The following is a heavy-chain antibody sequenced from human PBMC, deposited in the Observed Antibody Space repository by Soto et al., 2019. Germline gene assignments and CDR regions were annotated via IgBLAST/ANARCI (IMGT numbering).Heavy chain of an antibody. CDR2: ISGSGGST. J-gene: IGHJ4*02. CDR1: GFTFSSYA. V-gene: IGHV3-23*01. Sequence: PGGSLRLSCAASGFTFSSYAMNWVRQAPGKGLEWVSTISGSGGSTYYADSVKGRFTISRDNSRNTLYLQMNSLRADDTAVYYCATNSSGWSYFDYWGQGTPVTVSS. D-gene: IGHD6-19*01. CDR3: ATNSSGWSYFDY.